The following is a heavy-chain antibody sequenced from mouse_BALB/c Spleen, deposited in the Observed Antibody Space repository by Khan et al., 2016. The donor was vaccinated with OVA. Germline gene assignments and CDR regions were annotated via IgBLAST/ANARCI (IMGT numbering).Heavy chain of an antibody. CDR1: GYTFTSYY. Sequence: VQLQESGPELVKPGASVRISCKASGYTFTSYYIHWVKQRPGQGLEWIGWIYPGNVNTKYNEKFKGKATLTAETSSSTAYMQLRSLTSEDSAVYFCARWGGNYPSYAMDYWGQGTSVTVAS. J-gene: IGHJ4*01. V-gene: IGHV1S56*01. CDR3: ARWGGNYPSYAMDY. CDR2: IYPGNVNT. D-gene: IGHD2-1*01.